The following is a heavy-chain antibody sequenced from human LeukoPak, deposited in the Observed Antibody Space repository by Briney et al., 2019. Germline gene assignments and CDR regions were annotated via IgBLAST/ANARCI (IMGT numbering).Heavy chain of an antibody. J-gene: IGHJ4*02. Sequence: PGGSLRLPCAASGFTFRHYYMSWMRQARGKGLEGVSYISSSGATMFFADSVKGRFTISRDNAKNSLYLQMNSLRAEDTAVYYCARDRSSGYYGTSDYWGQGTLVTVSS. CDR3: ARDRSSGYYGTSDY. D-gene: IGHD3-22*01. CDR1: GFTFRHYY. CDR2: ISSSGATM. V-gene: IGHV3-11*04.